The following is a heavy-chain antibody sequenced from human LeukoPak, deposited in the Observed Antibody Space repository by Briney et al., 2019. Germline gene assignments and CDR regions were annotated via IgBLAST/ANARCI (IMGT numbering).Heavy chain of an antibody. CDR2: IYSGGTT. J-gene: IGHJ3*02. CDR1: GFSVGSYG. D-gene: IGHD3-22*01. V-gene: IGHV3-53*04. Sequence: GGSLRLSCAASGFSVGSYGMSWVRQAPGKGLKWVSVIYSGGTTYYADSVKGRFTISRHTSKNTLYLQMTGLRAEDTAVYYCARGYYYDSSGHNSDAFDIWGQGTMVTVSS. CDR3: ARGYYYDSSGHNSDAFDI.